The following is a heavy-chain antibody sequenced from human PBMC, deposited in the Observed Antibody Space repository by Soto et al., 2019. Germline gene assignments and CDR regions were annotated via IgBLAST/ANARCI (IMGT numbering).Heavy chain of an antibody. CDR2: IKQDGSEK. V-gene: IGHV3-7*05. J-gene: IGHJ4*02. D-gene: IGHD3-3*01. Sequence: EVQLVESGGGLVQPGGSLRLSCAASGFTFSSYWMSWVRQAPGKGLEGVANIKQDGSEKYYVDTVKGPFTISRDNAKNSLYLQMNGLRAEDTAVYYCATLYYDFWSGETNCHFDYWGQGTLVTVSS. CDR1: GFTFSSYW. CDR3: ATLYYDFWSGETNCHFDY.